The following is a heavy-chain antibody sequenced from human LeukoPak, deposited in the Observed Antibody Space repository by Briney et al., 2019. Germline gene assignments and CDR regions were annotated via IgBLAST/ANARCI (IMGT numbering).Heavy chain of an antibody. D-gene: IGHD3-3*01. J-gene: IGHJ4*02. CDR1: VFTFSSYG. CDR3: AKAFLLRYTEWYFDY. Sequence: PGRSLRLSCAASVFTFSSYGMHWVRQAPGKGLEWVAVISYDGSNKYYADSVKGRFTISRDNSKNTLYLQMNSLRAEDTAVYYCAKAFLLRYTEWYFDYWGQGTLVTVSS. CDR2: ISYDGSNK. V-gene: IGHV3-30*18.